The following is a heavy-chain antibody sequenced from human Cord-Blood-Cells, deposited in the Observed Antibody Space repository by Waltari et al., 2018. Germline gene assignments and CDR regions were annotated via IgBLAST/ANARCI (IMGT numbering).Heavy chain of an antibody. CDR3: ANVAFYGDYVGYFDY. D-gene: IGHD4-17*01. Sequence: QVQLVQSGAEVKKPGSSVKVSCKASGGTFSSYAISWVRQAPGQGLEWMGGIIPIFGTANYAQEFQGRVTITADESTSTAYMELSSLRSEDTAVYYCANVAFYGDYVGYFDYWGQGTLVTVSS. V-gene: IGHV1-69*01. CDR2: IIPIFGTA. J-gene: IGHJ4*02. CDR1: GGTFSSYA.